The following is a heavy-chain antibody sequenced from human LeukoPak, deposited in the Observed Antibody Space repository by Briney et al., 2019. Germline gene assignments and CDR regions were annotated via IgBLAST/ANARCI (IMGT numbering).Heavy chain of an antibody. CDR3: ATGPLHSSSSLLLYYFDY. D-gene: IGHD6-6*01. V-gene: IGHV1-69*05. CDR2: IIPIFGTA. Sequence: SVKVSCKASGGTFSSDAISWVRQAPGQGLEWMGGIIPIFGTANYAQKFQGRVTITTDESTSTAYMELSSLRSEDTAVYYCATGPLHSSSSLLLYYFDYWGQGTLVTVSS. J-gene: IGHJ4*02. CDR1: GGTFSSDA.